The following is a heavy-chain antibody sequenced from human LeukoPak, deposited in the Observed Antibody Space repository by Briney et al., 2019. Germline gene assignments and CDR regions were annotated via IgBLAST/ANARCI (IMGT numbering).Heavy chain of an antibody. CDR1: GGSIRSSDDY. J-gene: IGHJ6*03. CDR2: IYYTGSS. D-gene: IGHD3-22*01. CDR3: TRAASSGPLFTYHMDV. V-gene: IGHV4-39*07. Sequence: PSETLSLTCSVSGGSIRSSDDYWGFVRQTPGKGLEWMGSIYYTGSSHYNPSLKSRATISVDTSKNQFSLKLTSVTAADTAVYYCTRAASSGPLFTYHMDVWGKGTTVTVSS.